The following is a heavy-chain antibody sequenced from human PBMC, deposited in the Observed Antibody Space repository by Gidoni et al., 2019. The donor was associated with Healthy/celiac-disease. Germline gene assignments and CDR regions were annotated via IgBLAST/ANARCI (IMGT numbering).Heavy chain of an antibody. CDR1: GYTFTSHG. J-gene: IGHJ5*02. V-gene: IGHV1-18*01. D-gene: IGHD3-10*01. Sequence: QVQLVQSGAEVKKPGASVKVSCKASGYTFTSHGISWWRQAPGQGREWMGLSSAYNGNTNYSQKLQGRVTMTTGTSTSTAYMELRSLRSDDTAVYYCARLMRITMVRGVIANRNLFDPWGQGTLVTVSS. CDR2: SSAYNGNT. CDR3: ARLMRITMVRGVIANRNLFDP.